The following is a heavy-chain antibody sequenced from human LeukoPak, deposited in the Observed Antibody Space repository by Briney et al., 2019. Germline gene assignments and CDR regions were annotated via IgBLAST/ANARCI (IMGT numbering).Heavy chain of an antibody. V-gene: IGHV1-46*01. CDR3: ARAYYDFWSGYYSGYYYMDV. D-gene: IGHD3-3*01. J-gene: IGHJ6*03. CDR2: INPSGGST. Sequence: GASVKVSCKASGYTFTSCYMHWVRQAPGQGLEWMGIINPSGGSTSYAQKFQGRVTMTRDMSTSTVYMELSSLRSEDTAVYYCARAYYDFWSGYYSGYYYMDVWGKGTTVTVSS. CDR1: GYTFTSCY.